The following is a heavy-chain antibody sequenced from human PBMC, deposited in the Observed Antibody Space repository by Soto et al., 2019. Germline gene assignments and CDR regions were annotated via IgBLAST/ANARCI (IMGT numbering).Heavy chain of an antibody. Sequence: QVQLVESGGGVVQPGRSLRLSCAASGFTFSSYGMHWVRQAPGKGLEWVAVIWYDGSNKYYADSVKGRFTISRDNSKNTLYLQMNSLRAEDTAVYYCARDGDYDFWSGYDGGSYYYYGMDVWGQGTTVTVSS. CDR2: IWYDGSNK. J-gene: IGHJ6*02. V-gene: IGHV3-33*01. D-gene: IGHD3-3*01. CDR3: ARDGDYDFWSGYDGGSYYYYGMDV. CDR1: GFTFSSYG.